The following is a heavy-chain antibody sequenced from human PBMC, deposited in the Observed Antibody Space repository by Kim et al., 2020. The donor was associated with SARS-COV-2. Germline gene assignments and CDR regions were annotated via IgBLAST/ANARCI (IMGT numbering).Heavy chain of an antibody. CDR1: GGSISSSSYY. V-gene: IGHV4-39*07. J-gene: IGHJ2*01. D-gene: IGHD6-13*01. Sequence: SETLSLTCTVSGGSISSSSYYWGWIRQPPGKGLEWIGSIYYSGSTYYNPSLKSRVTISVDTSKNQFSLKLSSVTAADTAVYYCARVGAAGLDWYFDLWGRGTLVTVSS. CDR3: ARVGAAGLDWYFDL. CDR2: IYYSGST.